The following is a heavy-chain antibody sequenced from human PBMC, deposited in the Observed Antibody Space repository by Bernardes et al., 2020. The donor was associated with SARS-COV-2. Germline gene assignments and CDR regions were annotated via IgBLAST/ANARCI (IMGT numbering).Heavy chain of an antibody. CDR2: ISWNSGSI. CDR1: GFTLDDFA. V-gene: IGHV3-9*01. Sequence: FLSPSRAASGFTLDDFAMHWVRPSPGKGLEWVSGISWNSGSIGYAASVKGRFTISRDNAKNSLYLQMNSLRPDDTALYYCAKDYETGELGIAVEGYCGHWGQGTLVTVSS. D-gene: IGHD6-19*01. J-gene: IGHJ4*02. CDR3: AKDYETGELGIAVEGYCGH.